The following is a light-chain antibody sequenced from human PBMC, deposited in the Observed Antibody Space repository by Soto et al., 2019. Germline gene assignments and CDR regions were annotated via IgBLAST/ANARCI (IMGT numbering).Light chain of an antibody. V-gene: IGKV3-15*01. CDR3: QQHNDWPLT. CDR2: GAT. Sequence: EIVMTQSPATLSVSPGERVTLSCRASQSVSNNLAWYQQKPGQAPRLLIYGATATATGIPARFSGNGSGTAFTLTISSLQSEDFAVYYCQQHNDWPLTFGGGTKVEIK. J-gene: IGKJ4*01. CDR1: QSVSNN.